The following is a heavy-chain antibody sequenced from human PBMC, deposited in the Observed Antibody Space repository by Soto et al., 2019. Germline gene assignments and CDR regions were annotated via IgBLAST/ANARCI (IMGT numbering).Heavy chain of an antibody. V-gene: IGHV1-3*01. Sequence: GASVKVYCKASGYTFTIYAMHWGRQAPGQRLEWMGWINAGNGNTKYSQKFQGRVTITRDTSASTAYMELSSLRSEGTAVYYCAREGPCYYGSGPNWFDPWGQGTLVTVSS. CDR1: GYTFTIYA. D-gene: IGHD3-10*01. CDR3: AREGPCYYGSGPNWFDP. J-gene: IGHJ5*02. CDR2: INAGNGNT.